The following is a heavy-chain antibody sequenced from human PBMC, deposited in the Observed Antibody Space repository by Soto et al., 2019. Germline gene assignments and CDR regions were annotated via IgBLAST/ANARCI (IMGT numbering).Heavy chain of an antibody. D-gene: IGHD2-8*01. J-gene: IGHJ2*01. CDR3: AKDSNGCGFLIRYFDL. CDR1: GFTFSSYA. CDR2: ITGNGATT. Sequence: EVQLLESGGGLVQPGGSLRLSCAASGFTFSSYAMSWVRQAPGKGLEWVSGITGNGATTYYADSVKGRFTISRDISKDMLFLEMNSLTVEDTAVYYCAKDSNGCGFLIRYFDLWGRGTLVTVSS. V-gene: IGHV3-23*01.